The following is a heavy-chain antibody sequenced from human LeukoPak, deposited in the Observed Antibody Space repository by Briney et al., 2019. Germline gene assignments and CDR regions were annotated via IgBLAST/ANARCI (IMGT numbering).Heavy chain of an antibody. V-gene: IGHV3-30-3*02. CDR1: GFTFSSYA. J-gene: IGHJ5*02. CDR3: AKTIQLWGTNWFDP. CDR2: ISYDGSNK. Sequence: GGSLRLSCAASGFTFSSYAMHWVRQAPGKGLEWVAVISYDGSNKYYADSVKGRFTISRDNSKNTLYLQMNSLRAEDTAVYYCAKTIQLWGTNWFDPWGQGTLVTVSS. D-gene: IGHD5-18*01.